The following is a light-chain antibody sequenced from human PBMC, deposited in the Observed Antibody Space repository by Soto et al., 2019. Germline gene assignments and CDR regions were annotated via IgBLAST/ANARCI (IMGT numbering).Light chain of an antibody. CDR1: QSISSY. J-gene: IGKJ2*01. CDR3: QHSYSTPT. V-gene: IGKV1-39*01. CDR2: AAS. Sequence: DIQMTQSPSSLSASVGDRVTITCRASQSISSYLNWYQQKPGKAPKLLIYAASSLQSGVPSRFSGSVSGTDFTLTISSLQPEDFATYYCQHSYSTPTFGQGTKLEIK.